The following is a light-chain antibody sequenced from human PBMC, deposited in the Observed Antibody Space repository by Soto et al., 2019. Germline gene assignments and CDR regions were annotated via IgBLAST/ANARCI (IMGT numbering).Light chain of an antibody. V-gene: IGLV2-14*01. CDR1: SSDVGGYNY. CDR2: EVS. Sequence: QSALTQPASVSGSPGQSITISCTGTSSDVGGYNYVSWYQQYLGKAPKLMIYEVSNRPSGVSNRFSGSKSGNTASLTISGLQAEDEADYYCSSYTSSSTRVFGGGTKLTAL. CDR3: SSYTSSSTRV. J-gene: IGLJ3*02.